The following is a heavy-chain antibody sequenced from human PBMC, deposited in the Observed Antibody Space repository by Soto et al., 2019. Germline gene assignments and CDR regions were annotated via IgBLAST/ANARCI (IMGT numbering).Heavy chain of an antibody. D-gene: IGHD2-15*01. Sequence: PSETLSLTCTVSGDSISGYYWSWIRQPPGKGLQWIGYIYYSGNTNYNPSLKVRVTMSVDTSKNQFSLQVSSVTAADTAVYFCAKYRRTDAEGYTFDYWGQGALVTVSS. CDR2: IYYSGNT. CDR1: GDSISGYY. V-gene: IGHV4-59*01. CDR3: AKYRRTDAEGYTFDY. J-gene: IGHJ4*02.